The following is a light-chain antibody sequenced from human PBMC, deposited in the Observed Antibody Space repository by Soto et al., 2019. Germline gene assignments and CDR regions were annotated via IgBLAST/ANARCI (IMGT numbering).Light chain of an antibody. Sequence: AIQMTQYPSSLSASVGDRVTNTCRASQGIRNDLGWYQQKPGKAPTLLIYAASSLQSGVPSRFSGSGSGTDFTLTISSLQPEDFATYYCLQDYNYPLSFGGGTKVDI. J-gene: IGKJ4*01. CDR3: LQDYNYPLS. V-gene: IGKV1-6*01. CDR2: AAS. CDR1: QGIRND.